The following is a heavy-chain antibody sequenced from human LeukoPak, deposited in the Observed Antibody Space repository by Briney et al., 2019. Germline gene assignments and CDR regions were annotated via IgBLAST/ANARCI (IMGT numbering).Heavy chain of an antibody. CDR3: ARDRRAEDTPYNWFDP. V-gene: IGHV3-7*01. J-gene: IGHJ5*02. D-gene: IGHD6-25*01. CDR1: GFTLSTYY. Sequence: GGSLRLSCAASGFTLSTYYMSWVRQAPGKGLEGVANIKQDGTGESYVDSVKGRFTIPRDNPKNSLYLQMNSLKVEDTAVYYCARDRRAEDTPYNWFDPWGQGTLVTVPS. CDR2: IKQDGTGE.